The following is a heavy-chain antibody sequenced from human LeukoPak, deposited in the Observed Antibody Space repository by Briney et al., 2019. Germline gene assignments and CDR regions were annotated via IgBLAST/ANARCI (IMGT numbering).Heavy chain of an antibody. J-gene: IGHJ5*02. D-gene: IGHD3-22*01. CDR3: ARMDYYDSSGYRGNWFDP. V-gene: IGHV1-18*01. CDR2: ISAYNGNT. CDR1: GYTFTSYG. Sequence: ASVKVSCKASGYTFTSYGISWVRQAPGQGHEWMGWISAYNGNTNYAQKLQGRVTMTTDTSTSTAYMELRSLRSDDTAVYHCARMDYYDSSGYRGNWFDPWGQGTLVTVSS.